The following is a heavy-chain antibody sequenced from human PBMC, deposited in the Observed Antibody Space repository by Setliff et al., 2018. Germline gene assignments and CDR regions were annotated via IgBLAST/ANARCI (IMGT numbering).Heavy chain of an antibody. V-gene: IGHV1-24*01. CDR1: GYTLTELS. J-gene: IGHJ4*02. CDR3: YIPYSYGLYYFDY. D-gene: IGHD5-18*01. Sequence: ASVKVSCKVSGYTLTELSMHWVRQAPGKGLEWMGGFDPDDGESIYAQKFQGRVTMTEDTSTDTAYMELSSLRSEDTAVYYCYIPYSYGLYYFDYWGQGTLVTVSS. CDR2: FDPDDGES.